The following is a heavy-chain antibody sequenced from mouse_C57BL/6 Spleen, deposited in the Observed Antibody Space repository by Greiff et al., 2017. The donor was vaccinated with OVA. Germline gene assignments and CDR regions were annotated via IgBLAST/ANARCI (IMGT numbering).Heavy chain of an antibody. CDR2: IHPNSGST. CDR1: GYTFTSYW. J-gene: IGHJ2*01. Sequence: VQLQQPGAELVKPGASVKLSCKASGYTFTSYWMHWVKQRPGQGLEWIGMIHPNSGSTNYNEKFKSKATLTVDKSSSTAYMQLSSLTSEDSAVDYCARNDYDRVLDYWGQGTTLTVSS. D-gene: IGHD2-4*01. V-gene: IGHV1-64*01. CDR3: ARNDYDRVLDY.